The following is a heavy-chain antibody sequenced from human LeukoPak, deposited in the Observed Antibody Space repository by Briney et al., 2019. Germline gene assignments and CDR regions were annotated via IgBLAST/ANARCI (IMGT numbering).Heavy chain of an antibody. CDR2: INSDGSST. CDR1: GFTLSPYW. CDR3: ARARVSRTSCNTESDY. D-gene: IGHD2/OR15-2a*01. Sequence: GGSLRLSCPASGFTLSPYWMHWVRQAPGKGLVWVSRINSDGSSTTYADSVKGRFTISRDNTKNTVYLQMNILRAEDTAVYYCARARVSRTSCNTESDYGGRGPLVTVSS. V-gene: IGHV3-74*01. J-gene: IGHJ4*02.